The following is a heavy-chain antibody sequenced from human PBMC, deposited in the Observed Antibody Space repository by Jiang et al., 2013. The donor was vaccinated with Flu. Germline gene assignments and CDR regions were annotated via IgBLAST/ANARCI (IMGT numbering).Heavy chain of an antibody. CDR1: GYTFTSYG. Sequence: GAEVKKPGASVKVSCKASGYTFTSYGISWVRQAPGQGLEWMGWISAYNGNTNYAQKLQGRVTMTTDTSTSTAYMELRSLRSDDTAVYYCARVVHRGYSYGQEAVGSNWFDPWGQGTLVTVSS. D-gene: IGHD5-18*01. V-gene: IGHV1-18*01. CDR3: ARVVHRGYSYGQEAVGSNWFDP. J-gene: IGHJ5*02. CDR2: ISAYNGNT.